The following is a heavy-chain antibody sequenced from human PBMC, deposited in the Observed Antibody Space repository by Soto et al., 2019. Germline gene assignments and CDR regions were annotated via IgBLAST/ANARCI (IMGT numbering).Heavy chain of an antibody. D-gene: IGHD4-17*01. J-gene: IGHJ4*02. CDR2: IYDSGTT. CDR1: GGSITGYY. Sequence: QVQLRESGPGLVRPSETLSLTCTVSGGSITGYYWSWIRQPPGKGLEWIGYIYDSGTTTYNAALKSGVNISADTSKNQFSLNLRSVTAADTAVYYCAMRNYGEEGYFFDFWGQGLLVTVSS. CDR3: AMRNYGEEGYFFDF. V-gene: IGHV4-59*08.